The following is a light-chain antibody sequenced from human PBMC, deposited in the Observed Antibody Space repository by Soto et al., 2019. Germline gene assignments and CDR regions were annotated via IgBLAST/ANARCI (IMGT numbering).Light chain of an antibody. CDR3: TSYTSSSTLYV. Sequence: QSVLTQPASVSGSPGQSITISCTGTSSDVGGYNYVSWYQQYPGKAPKLMIYDVSNRPSGVSNRFSGSKSGNTASLTISGLQAEDEADYYCTSYTSSSTLYVFGTGTKHTVL. V-gene: IGLV2-14*01. CDR1: SSDVGGYNY. J-gene: IGLJ1*01. CDR2: DVS.